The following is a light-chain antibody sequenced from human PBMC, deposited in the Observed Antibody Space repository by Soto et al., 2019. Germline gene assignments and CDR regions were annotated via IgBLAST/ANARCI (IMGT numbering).Light chain of an antibody. CDR2: DAS. CDR3: QKLNTVPLT. CDR1: PDISPS. Sequence: IQLSLSXSLLSAYKRDXXXXXXXDSPDISPSLALYHQKXGKAPKPLTSDASXLQSAAPSTFSATGSGTEFSLTINSLQPEDFATYYCQKLNTVPLTYGQGTRMEIK. J-gene: IGKJ5*01. V-gene: IGKV1-9*01.